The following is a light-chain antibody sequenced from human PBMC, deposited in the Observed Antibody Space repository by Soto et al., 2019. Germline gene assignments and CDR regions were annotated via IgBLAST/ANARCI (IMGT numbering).Light chain of an antibody. CDR1: QSVSSSY. Sequence: EIVLTQSPGTLSLSPGERATLSCRASQSVSSSYLAWYQQKPGQAPRLLIYGASSRATGIPNRFSGSGSGTALTLTISRRGRDDFAVYYCYQYGSRLPYTFGQGTKLEIK. V-gene: IGKV3-20*01. CDR2: GAS. J-gene: IGKJ2*01. CDR3: YQYGSRLPYT.